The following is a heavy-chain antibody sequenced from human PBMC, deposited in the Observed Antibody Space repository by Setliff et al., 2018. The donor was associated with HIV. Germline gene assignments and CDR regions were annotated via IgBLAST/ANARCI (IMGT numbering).Heavy chain of an antibody. CDR1: GFTFSTYG. J-gene: IGHJ2*01. CDR3: AKDMEYDTSVYYHWYFDL. Sequence: SLKISCAASGFTFSTYGMHWVRQAPGKGLEWVAFIRYDGSNKYYADSVKGRFTISRDNSKNTLHLQMNSLRAEDTALYYCAKDMEYDTSVYYHWYFDLWGRGALVTVSS. CDR2: IRYDGSNK. D-gene: IGHD3-22*01. V-gene: IGHV3-30*02.